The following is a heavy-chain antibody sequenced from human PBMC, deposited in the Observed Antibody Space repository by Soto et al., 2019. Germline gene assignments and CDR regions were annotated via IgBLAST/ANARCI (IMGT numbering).Heavy chain of an antibody. CDR3: AHGKYQLLSRMGYYYGMDV. Sequence: KPSETLSLTCAVYGGSFSGYYWSWIRQPPGKGLEWIGEINHSGSTNYNPSLKSRVTISVDTSKNQFSLQLSSVTAADTAVYYCAHGKYQLLSRMGYYYGMDVWGQGNTVTVSS. D-gene: IGHD2-2*01. CDR1: GGSFSGYY. V-gene: IGHV4-34*01. J-gene: IGHJ6*02. CDR2: INHSGST.